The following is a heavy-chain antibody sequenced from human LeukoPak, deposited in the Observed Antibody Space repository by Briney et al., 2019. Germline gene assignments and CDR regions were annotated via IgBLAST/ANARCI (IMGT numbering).Heavy chain of an antibody. CDR1: GFTFDHYA. Sequence: EGSLRLSCAASGFTFDHYAMHWVRQAPGKGLEWVSRISAAGATTFYAHSVKGRFTISRDNSNNSLYLQMNSLSTDDSALYHCGKDIRDRGYADCWGGGAQVSV. V-gene: IGHV3-43*02. D-gene: IGHD3-22*01. CDR2: ISAAGATT. CDR3: GKDIRDRGYADC. J-gene: IGHJ4*02.